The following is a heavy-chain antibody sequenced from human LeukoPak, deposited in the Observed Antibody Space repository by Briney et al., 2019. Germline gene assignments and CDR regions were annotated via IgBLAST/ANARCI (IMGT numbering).Heavy chain of an antibody. V-gene: IGHV4-59*01. CDR3: ARFGGNGSSSGQVFDY. CDR1: GGSISIYY. Sequence: SSETLSLTCTLSGGSISIYYWSWIRQPPGKGLEWIGYIYYSGSTNYNTPLKSRVTISVDTTKTHFSLKLSSVTATDTAVYYCARFGGNGSSSGQVFDYWGQGTLVTVS. J-gene: IGHJ4*02. CDR2: IYYSGST. D-gene: IGHD6-6*01.